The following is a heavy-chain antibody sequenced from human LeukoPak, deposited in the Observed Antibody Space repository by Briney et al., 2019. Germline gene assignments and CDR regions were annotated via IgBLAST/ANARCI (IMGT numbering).Heavy chain of an antibody. CDR2: ISAYNGNT. CDR3: ARAIFGVVPSRLYYYYYYMDV. CDR1: GYTFTSYG. J-gene: IGHJ6*03. V-gene: IGHV1-18*01. Sequence: GASVKVSCKASGYTFTSYGISWVRQAPGQGLEWMGWISAYNGNTNYAQKLQGRVTMTTDTSTSTAYMELRSLRSDDTAVYYCARAIFGVVPSRLYYYYYYMDVWGKGTTVTVSS. D-gene: IGHD3-3*01.